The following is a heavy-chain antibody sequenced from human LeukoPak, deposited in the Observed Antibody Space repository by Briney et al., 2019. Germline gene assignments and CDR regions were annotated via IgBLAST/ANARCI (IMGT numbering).Heavy chain of an antibody. CDR2: INHSGST. D-gene: IGHD2-2*01. Sequence: SETLSLTCAVYGGSFSGYYWSWIRQPPGKGLEWIGEINHSGSTNYNPSLKSRVTISVDTSKNQFSLKLSSVTAADTAVYYCASSRWDIVVVPAAPGRNWFDPWGQGTLVTVSS. V-gene: IGHV4-34*01. CDR1: GGSFSGYY. J-gene: IGHJ5*02. CDR3: ASSRWDIVVVPAAPGRNWFDP.